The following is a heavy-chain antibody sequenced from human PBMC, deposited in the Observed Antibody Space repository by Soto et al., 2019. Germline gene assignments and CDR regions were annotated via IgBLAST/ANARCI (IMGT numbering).Heavy chain of an antibody. CDR3: ARDSTEFLEWFPRYGMDV. Sequence: GGSLRLSCATSGFTFSSYWMHWVRQAPEKGLMWVSRINSDGSSKSYADPVKVRFTISRDKAKNTLYLKMNSLRAEDTAVYYCARDSTEFLEWFPRYGMDVWGQGTTVTVSS. CDR1: GFTFSSYW. J-gene: IGHJ6*02. D-gene: IGHD3-3*01. V-gene: IGHV3-74*01. CDR2: INSDGSSK.